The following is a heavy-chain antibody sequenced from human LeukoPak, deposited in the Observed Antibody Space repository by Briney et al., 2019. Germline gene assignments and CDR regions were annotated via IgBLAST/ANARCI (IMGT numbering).Heavy chain of an antibody. CDR1: GFTFSSYS. J-gene: IGHJ5*02. Sequence: PGGSLRLSCAASGFTFSSYSMHWVRQAPGKGLEWVTIISYDGSNKYYADSVKGRFTISRDNSKNTLYLQMNSLRDEDTAVYYCARDLGQYYDTSDNWFDPWGQGTLVTVSS. CDR3: ARDLGQYYDTSDNWFDP. CDR2: ISYDGSNK. D-gene: IGHD3-22*01. V-gene: IGHV3-30*04.